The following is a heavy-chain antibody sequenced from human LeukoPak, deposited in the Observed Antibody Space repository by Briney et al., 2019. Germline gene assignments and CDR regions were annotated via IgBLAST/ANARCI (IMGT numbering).Heavy chain of an antibody. J-gene: IGHJ4*01. CDR1: GFHFIYYK. CDR3: ARDHRYAFDN. V-gene: IGHV3-48*01. CDR2: IGASSGKT. D-gene: IGHD5-12*01. Sequence: QPGGSLILSGASFGFHFIYYKMNWAGQAPGKGLEWISYIGASSGKTKYADSVKGRFTIPRDKARSSLYVQMTSLRVEDTAMYYCARDHRYAFDNWGHGALVTVSS.